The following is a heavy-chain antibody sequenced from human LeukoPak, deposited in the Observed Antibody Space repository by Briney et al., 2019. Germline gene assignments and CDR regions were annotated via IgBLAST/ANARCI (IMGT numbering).Heavy chain of an antibody. CDR1: GGTFSSYA. CDR2: IIPIFGTA. D-gene: IGHD5-12*01. CDR3: ARRGYSGYDLGHYFDY. Sequence: SVKVSCKASGGTFSSYAISWVRQAPGQGLEWMGGIIPIFGTANYAQKFQGRVTITADESTSTAYMELSSLRSEDTAVYYCARRGYSGYDLGHYFDYWGQGTLVTVSS. J-gene: IGHJ4*02. V-gene: IGHV1-69*13.